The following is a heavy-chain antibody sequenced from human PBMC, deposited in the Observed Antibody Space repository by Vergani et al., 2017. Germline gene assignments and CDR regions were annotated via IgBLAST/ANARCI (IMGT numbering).Heavy chain of an antibody. D-gene: IGHD6-6*01. CDR2: IYYSGST. CDR3: ARGYSSSSRGRHYYYYMDV. CDR1: GGSISSYY. J-gene: IGHJ6*03. Sequence: QVQLQESGPGLVKPSETLSLTCTVSGGSISSYYWSWIRQPPGKGLEWIGYIYYSGSTNYNPSLKSRVTMSVDTSKNQFSLKLSSVTAADTAVYYCARGYSSSSRGRHYYYYMDVWGKGTTVTVSS. V-gene: IGHV4-59*01.